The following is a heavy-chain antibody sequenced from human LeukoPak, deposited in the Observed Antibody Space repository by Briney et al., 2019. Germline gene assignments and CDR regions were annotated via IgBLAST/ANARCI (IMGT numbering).Heavy chain of an antibody. J-gene: IGHJ4*02. CDR3: ARGQPSRTPYYVY. Sequence: ASVKVSRKASGYTFTSYDINWVRQATGQGLEWMGWMNPNSGNTGYAQKFQGRVTMTRNTSISTAYMELSSLRSEDTAVYYCARGQPSRTPYYVYWGQGTLVTVSS. CDR1: GYTFTSYD. D-gene: IGHD1-26*01. CDR2: MNPNSGNT. V-gene: IGHV1-8*01.